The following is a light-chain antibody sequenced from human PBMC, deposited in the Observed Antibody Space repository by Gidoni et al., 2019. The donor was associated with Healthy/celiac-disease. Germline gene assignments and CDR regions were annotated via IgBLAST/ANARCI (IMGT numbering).Light chain of an antibody. V-gene: IGKV1-39*01. CDR1: QSISSY. J-gene: IGKJ3*01. Sequence: IRMTQSPSSLSAAVGERVTITCRASQSISSYVNWYQQKPGKAPKRLIYAASSLQSGVPSRVSGSGSGTDVTLTISSLQPEDFATYYCQQSYSTRIFTFGHGTKVDIK. CDR3: QQSYSTRIFT. CDR2: AAS.